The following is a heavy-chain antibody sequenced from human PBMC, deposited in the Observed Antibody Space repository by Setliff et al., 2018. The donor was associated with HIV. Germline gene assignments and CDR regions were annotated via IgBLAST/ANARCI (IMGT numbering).Heavy chain of an antibody. CDR3: ARDRGGSYTPLDF. CDR2: ISGNSGAV. D-gene: IGHD1-26*01. J-gene: IGHJ4*02. CDR1: GFTFSSYS. Sequence: GESLKISCAASGFTFSSYSMNWVRQAPGKGLEWVSFISGNSGAVTYADSVKGRFTISRGNARNSLYLQLNSLRAEDTAVYYCARDRGGSYTPLDFWGQGTLVTVS. V-gene: IGHV3-48*01.